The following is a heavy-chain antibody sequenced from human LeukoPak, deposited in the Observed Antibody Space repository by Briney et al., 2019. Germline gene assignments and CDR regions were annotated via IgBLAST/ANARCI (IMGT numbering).Heavy chain of an antibody. V-gene: IGHV3-23*01. CDR2: ISRSGVAT. J-gene: IGHJ5*02. CDR3: ARHPIAAGGAYNWFDP. CDR1: GFTFTSFA. Sequence: PGGSLRLSCAASGFTFTSFAMSWVRQAPGKGLEWVSTISRSGVATYYANSVKGRFTISRDNSKNTVYLQMNSLRAEDTAIYYCARHPIAAGGAYNWFDPWGQGTLVTVSS. D-gene: IGHD6-13*01.